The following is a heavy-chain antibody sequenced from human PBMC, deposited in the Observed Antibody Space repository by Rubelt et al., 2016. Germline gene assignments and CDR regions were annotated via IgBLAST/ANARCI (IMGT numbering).Heavy chain of an antibody. V-gene: IGHV4-59*01. J-gene: IGHJ4*02. CDR3: AGTQTVTTVDY. CDR2: YSGST. Sequence: YSGSTNYNPSLKSRVTISVDTSKNQFSLKLSSVTAADTAVYYCAGTQTVTTVDYWGQGTLVTVSS. D-gene: IGHD4-17*01.